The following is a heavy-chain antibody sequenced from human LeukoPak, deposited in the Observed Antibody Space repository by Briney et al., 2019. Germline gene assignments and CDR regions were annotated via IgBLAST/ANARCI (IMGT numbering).Heavy chain of an antibody. CDR3: AGERVQWLTSDYYYYYGMDV. Sequence: GASVKVPCKASGYTFAAYYMHWVRQAPGQGLEWMGWINPNSGGTNYAQKFQGRVTMTRDTSISTAYMELSRLRSDDTAVYYCAGERVQWLTSDYYYYYGMDVWGHGTTVTVSS. V-gene: IGHV1-2*02. CDR2: INPNSGGT. D-gene: IGHD6-19*01. CDR1: GYTFAAYY. J-gene: IGHJ6*02.